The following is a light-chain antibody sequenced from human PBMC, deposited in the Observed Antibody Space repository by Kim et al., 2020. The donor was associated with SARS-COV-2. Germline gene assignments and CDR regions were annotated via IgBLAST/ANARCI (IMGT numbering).Light chain of an antibody. CDR1: PSISSW. V-gene: IGKV1-12*01. Sequence: ASVGDRVPITGRESPSISSWLAWYQQKPGKAPKLLIYAASSLQSGVPSRFSGSGFGTDFTLTISSLQPEDFATYYCQQANESPYTFGQGTKLEI. CDR2: AAS. CDR3: QQANESPYT. J-gene: IGKJ2*01.